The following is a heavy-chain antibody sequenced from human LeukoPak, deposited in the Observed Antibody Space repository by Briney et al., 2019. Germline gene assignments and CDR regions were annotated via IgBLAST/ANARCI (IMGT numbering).Heavy chain of an antibody. CDR1: GFTFSSYA. D-gene: IGHD3-22*01. J-gene: IGHJ4*02. CDR3: ARETYNYYDSQGGFDY. Sequence: GGSLRLSCAASGFTFSSYAMSWVRQAPGKGLEWVSAISGGGGNTFYADSVKGRFTISRDNSKNTLYLQMNSLRAEDTAVYYCARETYNYYDSQGGFDYWGQGTLVTVSS. CDR2: ISGGGGNT. V-gene: IGHV3-23*01.